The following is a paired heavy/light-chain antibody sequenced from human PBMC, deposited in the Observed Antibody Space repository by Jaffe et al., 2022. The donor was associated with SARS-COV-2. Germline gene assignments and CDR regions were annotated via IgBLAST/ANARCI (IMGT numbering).Light chain of an antibody. Sequence: QSILTQPPSTSGTPGQRVTISCSGSRSNIGSYYVYWYQQFPGTAPKLLIYRNDQRPSGVPDRFSGSKSGTSASLAISGLRSEDEADYYCAAWDDSLSGPYVVFGGGTKLTVL. CDR2: RND. V-gene: IGLV1-47*01. CDR3: AAWDDSLSGPYVV. CDR1: RSNIGSYY. J-gene: IGLJ2*01.
Heavy chain of an antibody. Sequence: QVQLVQSGSELKKPGASVKVSCKASGYTFTRYTINWVRQAPGQGLEWMGWIYTNSGNAAYAQGFTGRFVFSLDTSVNTAYLQISSLEAEDTAVYYCARLGISTWERDFFFDYWGQGTLVTVSS. J-gene: IGHJ4*02. CDR1: GYTFTRYT. D-gene: IGHD6-13*01. V-gene: IGHV7-4-1*02. CDR3: ARLGISTWERDFFFDY. CDR2: IYTNSGNA.